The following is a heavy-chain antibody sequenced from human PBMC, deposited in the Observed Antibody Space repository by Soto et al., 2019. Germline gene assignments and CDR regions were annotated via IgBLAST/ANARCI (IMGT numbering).Heavy chain of an antibody. CDR1: GGSISSGDYY. D-gene: IGHD2-2*01. V-gene: IGHV4-30-4*01. J-gene: IGHJ4*02. CDR3: ARVGLYCISTSCNDY. Sequence: SETLSLTCTVSGGSISSGDYYWSWIRQPPGKGLEWIGYIYYSGSTYYNPSLKSRVTISVDTSKNQFSLKLSSVTAADTAVYYCARVGLYCISTSCNDYWGQGTLVTVSS. CDR2: IYYSGST.